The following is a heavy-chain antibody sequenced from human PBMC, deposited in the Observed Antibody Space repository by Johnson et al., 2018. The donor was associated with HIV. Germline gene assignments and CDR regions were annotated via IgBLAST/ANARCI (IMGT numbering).Heavy chain of an antibody. CDR1: GFTVSSNY. V-gene: IGHV3-66*02. D-gene: IGHD5-18*01. J-gene: IGHJ3*01. CDR3: ARLSLRGSYGYKFGVGHDAFDV. CDR2: IYSGGKT. Sequence: VQLVESGGGLVQPGGSLRLSCAASGFTVSSNYMSWVRLAPGKGLEWVSVIYSGGKTYYADSVNGRFTISRDNSKNTLYVQMNSRRSEDTAVYYCARLSLRGSYGYKFGVGHDAFDVWGQGTMVTVSS.